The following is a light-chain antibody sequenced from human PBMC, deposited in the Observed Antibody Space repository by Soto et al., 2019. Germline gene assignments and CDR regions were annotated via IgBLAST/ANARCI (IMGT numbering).Light chain of an antibody. CDR3: QQANSFPPWT. J-gene: IGKJ1*01. CDR2: AAS. Sequence: DIQLTQSPSFLSASVGDRVTITCRASQGISSYLAWYQQKPGKAPKLLIYAASTLQSGVPSRFSGSGSGTEFTLTISSLQPEDFATYYCQQANSFPPWTFGQGTKVDIK. CDR1: QGISSY. V-gene: IGKV1-9*01.